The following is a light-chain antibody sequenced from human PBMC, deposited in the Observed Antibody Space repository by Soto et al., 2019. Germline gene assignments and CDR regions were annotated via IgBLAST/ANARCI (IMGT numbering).Light chain of an antibody. CDR1: QSVSSNY. V-gene: IGKV3-20*01. CDR3: QQYGGSPT. Sequence: TQSPETLSLHPGKRETLSCRASQSVSSNYLAWYQQKLGQAPRLLIYDASRRATGIPDRFSGSGSGTDFTLTISRLEPEDFVVYYCQQYGGSPTFGQGTKVDI. CDR2: DAS. J-gene: IGKJ1*01.